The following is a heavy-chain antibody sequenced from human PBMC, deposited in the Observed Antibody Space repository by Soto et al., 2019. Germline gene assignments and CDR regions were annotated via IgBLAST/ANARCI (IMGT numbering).Heavy chain of an antibody. D-gene: IGHD3-22*01. CDR3: AKARCSGNSCSVLDY. CDR2: ISGSGGSP. V-gene: IGHV3-23*01. J-gene: IGHJ4*01. CDR1: GFTFSSYT. Sequence: PGGSLRLSCAASGFTFSSYTMAWVRQAPGKGLEWVSSISGSGGSPSYADSVQGRFTISRDNPRNTLSLQMNSLRAEDTATYYCAKARCSGNSCSVLDYWGHGSLVTVSS.